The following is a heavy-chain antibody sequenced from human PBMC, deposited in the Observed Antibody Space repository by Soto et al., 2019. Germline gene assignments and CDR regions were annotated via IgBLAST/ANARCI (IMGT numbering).Heavy chain of an antibody. V-gene: IGHV5-51*01. CDR3: ATAYCGGDCYSRNTYFEY. J-gene: IGHJ4*02. D-gene: IGHD2-21*02. CDR2: IYPGDSDT. Sequence: GESLKISCKGSGYSFTFYWIGWVRQMPGKGLEWVGIIYPGDSDTRYSPSFQGQVTISADKSISTAYLQWSSLKASDTAMYYCATAYCGGDCYSRNTYFEYWGQGTLVTVSS. CDR1: GYSFTFYW.